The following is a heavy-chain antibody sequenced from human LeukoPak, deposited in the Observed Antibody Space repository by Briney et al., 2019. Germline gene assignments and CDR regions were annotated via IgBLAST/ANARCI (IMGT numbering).Heavy chain of an antibody. CDR1: GGSISSYY. V-gene: IGHV4-59*01. CDR3: ARAIFSGWAFDI. CDR2: IYYSGST. J-gene: IGHJ3*02. Sequence: SETRSLTCTVSGGSISSYYWSWIRQPPGKGLEWIGYIYYSGSTNYNPSLKSRVTISVDTSKNQFSLKLSSVTAADTAVYYCARAIFSGWAFDIWGQGTMVTVSS. D-gene: IGHD6-19*01.